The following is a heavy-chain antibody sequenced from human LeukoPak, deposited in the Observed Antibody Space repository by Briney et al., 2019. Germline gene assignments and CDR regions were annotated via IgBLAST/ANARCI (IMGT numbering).Heavy chain of an antibody. Sequence: ASVKVSCKASGYTFTGYYMHWVRQAPGQGLGWMGWINPNSGGTNYAQKFQGRVTMTRDTSISTAYMELSRLRSDDTAVYYCARARKASSGWYDYWGQGTLVTVSS. J-gene: IGHJ4*02. CDR2: INPNSGGT. CDR3: ARARKASSGWYDY. V-gene: IGHV1-2*02. CDR1: GYTFTGYY. D-gene: IGHD6-19*01.